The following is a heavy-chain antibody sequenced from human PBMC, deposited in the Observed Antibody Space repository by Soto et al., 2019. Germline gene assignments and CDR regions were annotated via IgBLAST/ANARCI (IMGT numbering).Heavy chain of an antibody. Sequence: QVQLVQSGAAVKKPGSSGKVSCKASGYTFTSYDINWVRQATGKGLEWIGWMNPNSGNTGYAQKFQGRVTMTRNTSISTAYMELSSLRSEDTAVYYCARYAYYYDSSGPDYWVQGTLVTVSS. CDR1: GYTFTSYD. CDR2: MNPNSGNT. J-gene: IGHJ4*02. CDR3: ARYAYYYDSSGPDY. D-gene: IGHD3-22*01. V-gene: IGHV1-8*01.